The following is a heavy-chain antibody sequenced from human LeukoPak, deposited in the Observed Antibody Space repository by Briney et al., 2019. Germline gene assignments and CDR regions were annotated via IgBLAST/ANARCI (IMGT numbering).Heavy chain of an antibody. V-gene: IGHV4-30-2*05. CDR3: ARVQRWLQWENFDY. CDR2: IYHSGST. Sequence: PSETLSLTCAVSGGSISSGGYSWSWIRQPPGKGLEWIGYIYHSGSTYYNPSLKSRVTISVDTSKNQFSLKLSSVTAADTAVYYCARVQRWLQWENFDYWGQGTLVTVSS. J-gene: IGHJ4*02. D-gene: IGHD5-12*01. CDR1: GGSISSGGYS.